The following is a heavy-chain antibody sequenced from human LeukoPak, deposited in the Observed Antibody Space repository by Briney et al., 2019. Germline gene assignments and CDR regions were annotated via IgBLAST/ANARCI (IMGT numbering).Heavy chain of an antibody. J-gene: IGHJ4*02. Sequence: GGSLRLSCAASGFTFSSYAMSWVRQAPGKGQEWVSAISGSGGSTYYADCVKGRFTISRDNSKNTLYLQMNSLRAEDTAVYSCAKRDQLLPYLDYWGQGTLVTVSS. CDR3: AKRDQLLPYLDY. CDR1: GFTFSSYA. D-gene: IGHD2-2*01. V-gene: IGHV3-23*01. CDR2: ISGSGGST.